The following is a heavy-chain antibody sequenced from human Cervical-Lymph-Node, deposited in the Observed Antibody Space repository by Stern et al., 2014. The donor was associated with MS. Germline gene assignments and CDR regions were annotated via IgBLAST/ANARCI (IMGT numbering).Heavy chain of an antibody. V-gene: IGHV3-53*01. D-gene: IGHD1-1*01. CDR1: GFTVSRDY. CDR3: ARDTSSPERSDW. Sequence: EDQLVESGGGVIQPGGSLRLSCTASGFTVSRDYMTWVRQAPGKGLERVSLIADVGSHFYTDAVKGRFTISRDDSKNPVYLHMTSLRAEDTAMYYCARDTSSPERSDWWGQGTLVTVSS. J-gene: IGHJ4*02. CDR2: IADVGSH.